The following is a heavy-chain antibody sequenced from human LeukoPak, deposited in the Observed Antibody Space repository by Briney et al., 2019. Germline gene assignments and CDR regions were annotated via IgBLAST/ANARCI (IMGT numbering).Heavy chain of an antibody. D-gene: IGHD3-10*01. Sequence: SETLSLTCTVSGGSISSYYWSWIRQPPGKGLEWIGYIYTSGSTNYNPSLRSRVTISVDTSKNQFSLKLSSVTAADTAVYYCARLKYYWFDPWGQGTLVTVSS. CDR1: GGSISSYY. CDR2: IYTSGST. J-gene: IGHJ5*02. V-gene: IGHV4-4*09. CDR3: ARLKYYWFDP.